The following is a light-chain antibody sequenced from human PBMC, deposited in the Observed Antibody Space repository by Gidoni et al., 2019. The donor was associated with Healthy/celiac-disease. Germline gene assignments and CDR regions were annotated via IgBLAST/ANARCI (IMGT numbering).Light chain of an antibody. J-gene: IGLJ2*01. Sequence: QSVLTQPPSASGTPGQRVTSSCSGSSSNIGSNYVYWYQQLTGTAPKLLIYRNNQRPSGFPDRFSGSKSGTSASLAISGLRSEDEADYYCAAWDDSFVVFGGGTKLTVL. CDR3: AAWDDSFVV. CDR2: RNN. V-gene: IGLV1-47*01. CDR1: SSNIGSNY.